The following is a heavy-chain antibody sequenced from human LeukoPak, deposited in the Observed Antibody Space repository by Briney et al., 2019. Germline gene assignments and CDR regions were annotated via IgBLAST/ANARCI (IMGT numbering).Heavy chain of an antibody. CDR2: IKQDGSEK. J-gene: IGHJ4*02. CDR1: GFTFSSYW. D-gene: IGHD1-26*01. CDR3: ARGVSGSSRYFFDY. Sequence: GGSLRLSCAASGFTFSSYWMSGVRQAPGKGLEWVANIKQDGSEKYYVDSVKGRFTISRDNAKNSLYLQMNSLRAEDTAVYYCARGVSGSSRYFFDYWGQGTLVTVSS. V-gene: IGHV3-7*01.